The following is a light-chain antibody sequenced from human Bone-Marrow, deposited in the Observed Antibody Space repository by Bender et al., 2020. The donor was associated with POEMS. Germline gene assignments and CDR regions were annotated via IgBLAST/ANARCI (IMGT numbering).Light chain of an antibody. CDR1: QLGRKY. CDR3: QAYDSGNGVV. J-gene: IGLJ3*02. CDR2: QDT. Sequence: SYELTQPPSVAVSPGQTATITCSGDQLGRKYVCWYQQRPGQAPVLVIYQDTNGSAGIHERFSGSNSGNTATLTISGTQATDEADFYCQAYDSGNGVVFGGGTKLTVL. V-gene: IGLV3-1*01.